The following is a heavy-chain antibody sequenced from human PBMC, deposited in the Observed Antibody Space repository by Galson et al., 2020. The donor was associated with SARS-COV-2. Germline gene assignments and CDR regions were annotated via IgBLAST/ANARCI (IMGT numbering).Heavy chain of an antibody. Sequence: SEPLSLTCTVSGGYLSSYYWSWLRQPPGNGLEWIAYIYYTGSTNYNPSLKSRVTISVDTSKNQLPLKLSSVTAADTAVYYCARGVSYYYMDVWGKGTTVTVSS. V-gene: IGHV4-59*01. CDR3: ARGVSYYYMDV. J-gene: IGHJ6*03. CDR1: GGYLSSYY. CDR2: IYYTGST. D-gene: IGHD3-10*01.